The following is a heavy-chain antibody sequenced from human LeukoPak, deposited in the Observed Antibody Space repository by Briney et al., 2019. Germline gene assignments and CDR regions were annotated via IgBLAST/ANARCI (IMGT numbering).Heavy chain of an antibody. Sequence: GGSLRLSCAASGFTFSSYAMSWVRQAPGKGLEWVSAISGSGGSTYYADSAKGRFTISRDNSKNTLYLQMNSLRAEDTAVYYCAKEILWFGELFGYFDYWGQGTLVTVSS. CDR3: AKEILWFGELFGYFDY. J-gene: IGHJ4*02. V-gene: IGHV3-23*01. CDR2: ISGSGGST. D-gene: IGHD3-10*01. CDR1: GFTFSSYA.